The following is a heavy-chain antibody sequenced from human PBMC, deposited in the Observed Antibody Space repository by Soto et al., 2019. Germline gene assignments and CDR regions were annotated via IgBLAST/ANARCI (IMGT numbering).Heavy chain of an antibody. CDR2: IYYSGST. Sequence: QVQLQESGPGLVKPSETLSLTCTVSGVSVSSGSYYWSWIRQPPGKGLEWIGYIYYSGSTNYNPSLKSRVTTSVATSKTQFALRLSSVTAADTAVYYWARVGYDFWSGYYLYNWFDHWCQGPLVTVSS. V-gene: IGHV4-61*01. D-gene: IGHD3-3*01. CDR1: GVSVSSGSYY. CDR3: ARVGYDFWSGYYLYNWFDH. J-gene: IGHJ5*02.